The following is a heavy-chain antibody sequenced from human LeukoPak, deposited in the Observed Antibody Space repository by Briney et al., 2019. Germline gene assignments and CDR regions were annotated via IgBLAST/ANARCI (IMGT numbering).Heavy chain of an antibody. CDR1: GLDVSSDY. CDR2: FYKFDT. D-gene: IGHD1-26*01. V-gene: IGHV3-53*01. Sequence: GGSLRPSCAASGLDVSSDYLSWVRQAPGKGLEWVSFFYKFDTYYADSVRGRFTISRDNSKDTFYLQMNSLRVDDTAVYFCTRAPAWDLLYYNWGQGTRVTVSS. CDR3: TRAPAWDLLYYN. J-gene: IGHJ4*02.